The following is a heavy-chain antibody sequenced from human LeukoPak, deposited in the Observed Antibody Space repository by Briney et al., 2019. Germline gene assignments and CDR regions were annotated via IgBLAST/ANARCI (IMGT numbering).Heavy chain of an antibody. CDR1: GFTFSSYG. D-gene: IGHD1-14*01. CDR2: IWYDGSNK. CDR3: AKDRAWEPVPVWESWGVDY. J-gene: IGHJ4*02. V-gene: IGHV3-33*06. Sequence: GRSLRLSCAASGFTFSSYGMHWVRQAPGKGLEWVAVIWYDGSNKYYADSVKGRFTISRDNSKNTLYLQMNSLRAEDTAVYYCAKDRAWEPVPVWESWGVDYWGQGTLVTVSS.